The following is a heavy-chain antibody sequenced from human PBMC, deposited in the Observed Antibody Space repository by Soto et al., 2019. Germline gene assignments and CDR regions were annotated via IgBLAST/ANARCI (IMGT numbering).Heavy chain of an antibody. CDR2: IKQDGSEK. V-gene: IGHV3-7*03. CDR1: GFPFSSYW. CDR3: ARDTAMVPYYYYYGMDV. J-gene: IGHJ6*02. Sequence: GGSLRLSCAASGFPFSSYWMSWVRQAPGKGLEWVANIKQDGSEKYYVDSVKGRFTISRDNAKNSLYLQMNSLRAEDTAVYYCARDTAMVPYYYYYGMDVWGQGTTVTVSS. D-gene: IGHD5-18*01.